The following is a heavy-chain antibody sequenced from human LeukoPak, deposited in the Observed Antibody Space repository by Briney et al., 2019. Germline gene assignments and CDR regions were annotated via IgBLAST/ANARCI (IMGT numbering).Heavy chain of an antibody. D-gene: IGHD6-25*01. V-gene: IGHV3-53*01. CDR2: IYSGGNT. Sequence: PGGSLRLSCAASGFSVSTNYMSWVRQAPGKGLEWVSFIYSGGNTYYADSVKGRFTISRDNSKSTLYLQINSLRAEDTAVYYCARTATNRPADAFDIWGQGTMVTVSS. CDR1: GFSVSTNY. J-gene: IGHJ3*02. CDR3: ARTATNRPADAFDI.